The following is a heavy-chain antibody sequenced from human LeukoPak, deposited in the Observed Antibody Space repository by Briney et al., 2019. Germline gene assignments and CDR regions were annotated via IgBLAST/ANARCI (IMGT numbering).Heavy chain of an antibody. Sequence: SETRSLTCTVYAGSISGYYSSWNRQPPGKGLEWIGYIHYSGSTNYNPSLKSRVTISVDTSKNQFSLKLSSVTAADTAVYYCARNDVWSGYYNYWGQGTVVTVSS. V-gene: IGHV4-59*01. D-gene: IGHD3-3*01. CDR3: ARNDVWSGYYNY. CDR2: IHYSGST. J-gene: IGHJ4*02. CDR1: AGSISGYY.